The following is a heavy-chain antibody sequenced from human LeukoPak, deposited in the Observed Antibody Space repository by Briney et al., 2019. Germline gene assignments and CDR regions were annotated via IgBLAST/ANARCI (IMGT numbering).Heavy chain of an antibody. V-gene: IGHV1-8*01. CDR2: VNPNSGIT. CDR1: GYTFISYD. CDR3: ARRDSNGYYYDFDY. J-gene: IGHJ4*02. D-gene: IGHD3-22*01. Sequence: ASVKVSCNASGYTFISYDINWVRQATGQGLEWMGWVNPNSGITVYAQKFKGRVIMTRNTSISTAYMELSSLRSEDTAVYYCARRDSNGYYYDFDYWGQGTLVTVSS.